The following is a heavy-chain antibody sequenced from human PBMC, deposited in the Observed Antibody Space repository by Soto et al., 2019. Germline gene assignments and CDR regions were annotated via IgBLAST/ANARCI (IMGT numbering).Heavy chain of an antibody. V-gene: IGHV4-31*03. CDR3: ARDQLFYGSGSNSNWFDP. D-gene: IGHD3-10*01. CDR1: GGSISSGGYY. J-gene: IGHJ5*02. CDR2: IYYSGST. Sequence: QVQLQESGPGLVKPSQTLSLTCTVSGGSISSGGYYWSWIRQHPGNGLEWIGYIYYSGSTYYNPSLKSRVTISVDTSKNQFSLKLSSVTAADTAVYYCARDQLFYGSGSNSNWFDPWGQGTLVTVSS.